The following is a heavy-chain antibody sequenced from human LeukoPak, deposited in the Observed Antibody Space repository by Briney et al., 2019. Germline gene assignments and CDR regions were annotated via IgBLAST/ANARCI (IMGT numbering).Heavy chain of an antibody. CDR2: ISGSGGST. V-gene: IGHV3-23*01. D-gene: IGHD6-13*01. CDR1: GFTFSSYA. J-gene: IGHJ4*02. CDR3: AKVRRSSSWYYFDY. Sequence: GGSLRLSCAASGFTFSSYAMSWVRQAPGKGLEWVSAISGSGGSTYYADSVKGRFTISRDNSKNTLYLQMNSPRAEDTAVYYCAKVRRSSSWYYFDYWGQGTLVTVSS.